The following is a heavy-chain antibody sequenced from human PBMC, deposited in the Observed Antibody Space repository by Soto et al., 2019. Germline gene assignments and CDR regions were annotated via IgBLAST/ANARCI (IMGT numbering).Heavy chain of an antibody. Sequence: GGSLRLSCAASGFTFSSYALSWVRQAAGKGLEWVSAISGSGGSTYYADSVKGRFTISRDNSKNTLYLQMNSLRAEDTAVYYCSKGCLGDNSCALDIWGQGTMVTVSS. J-gene: IGHJ3*02. V-gene: IGHV3-23*01. CDR1: GFTFSSYA. CDR3: SKGCLGDNSCALDI. CDR2: ISGSGGST. D-gene: IGHD1-20*01.